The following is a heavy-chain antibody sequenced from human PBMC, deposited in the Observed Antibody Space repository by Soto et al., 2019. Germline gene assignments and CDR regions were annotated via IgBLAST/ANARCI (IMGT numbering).Heavy chain of an antibody. Sequence: QVQLQESGPGLVKPSQTLSLTCTVSGGSISSGGYYWSWIRQHPGKGLEWIGYIYYSGSTYYNPSLKSRVTISLDTSKNQFSLKLSSVPAADTAVYYCAAAGPPYYDILTGYFFQHWGQGTLVTVSS. J-gene: IGHJ1*01. V-gene: IGHV4-31*03. CDR1: GGSISSGGYY. CDR3: AAAGPPYYDILTGYFFQH. CDR2: IYYSGST. D-gene: IGHD3-9*01.